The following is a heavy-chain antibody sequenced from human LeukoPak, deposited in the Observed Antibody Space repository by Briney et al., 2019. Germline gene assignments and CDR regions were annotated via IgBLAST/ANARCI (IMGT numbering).Heavy chain of an antibody. CDR2: INPNSGGT. CDR3: ARAGGPITMVRGVIKNDY. Sequence: GASVKVSCKASGYTFTGYYMHWVRQAPGQGLEWIGRINPNSGGTNYAQKFQGRVTMTRDTSICTAYMELSRLRSDDTAVYYCARAGGPITMVRGVIKNDYWGQGTLVTVSS. J-gene: IGHJ4*02. CDR1: GYTFTGYY. D-gene: IGHD3-10*01. V-gene: IGHV1-2*06.